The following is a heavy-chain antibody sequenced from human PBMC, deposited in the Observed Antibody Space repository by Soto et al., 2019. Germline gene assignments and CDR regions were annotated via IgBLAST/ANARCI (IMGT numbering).Heavy chain of an antibody. D-gene: IGHD2-2*01. J-gene: IGHJ3*02. CDR3: ASIVVVPAAMTHALDI. CDR1: GYTFTSYG. CDR2: ISAYNGNT. Sequence: ASVKVSCKASGYTFTSYGISWVRQAPGQGLEWMGWISAYNGNTNYAQKLQGRVTMTTDTSTSTAYMELRSLRSDDTAVYYCASIVVVPAAMTHALDIWSQGTMVTVSS. V-gene: IGHV1-18*01.